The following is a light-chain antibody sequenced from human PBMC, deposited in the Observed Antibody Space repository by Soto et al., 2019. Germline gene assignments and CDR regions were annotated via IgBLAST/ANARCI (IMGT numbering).Light chain of an antibody. CDR3: QQYDNSPFT. V-gene: IGKV3-20*01. CDR2: GTS. Sequence: EVVLTQSPGTLSLCPGESATLSCRASQSVSGMYLAWYQQKPGQAPRLLFYGTSNRATGIPDRFSGSGSGTDFTLTIRSLEPEDFAMYFCQQYDNSPFTFGPGTKVDIK. J-gene: IGKJ3*01. CDR1: QSVSGMY.